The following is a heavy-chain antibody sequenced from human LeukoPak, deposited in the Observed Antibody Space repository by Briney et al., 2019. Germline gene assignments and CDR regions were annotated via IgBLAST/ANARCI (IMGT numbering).Heavy chain of an antibody. CDR2: IYYSGST. Sequence: SETLSLTCTVSGGSISSSSYYWGWIRQPPGKGLEWIGSIYYSGSTYYNPSLKSRVTISVDTSKNQFSLKLSSVTAADTAVYYCARGRVGATQQYYMDVWGKGTTVTVSS. CDR3: ARGRVGATQQYYMDV. D-gene: IGHD1-26*01. V-gene: IGHV4-39*07. J-gene: IGHJ6*03. CDR1: GGSISSSSYY.